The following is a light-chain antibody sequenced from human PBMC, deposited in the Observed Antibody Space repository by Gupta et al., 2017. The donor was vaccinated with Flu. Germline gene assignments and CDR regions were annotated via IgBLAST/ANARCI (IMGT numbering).Light chain of an antibody. CDR1: QSGLYSSNNKNY. Sequence: DIVMTQSPDSLAVSLGERATINCKSSQSGLYSSNNKNYLAWYQQKPGQPPKLLIYWASTRESGVPDRFSGSGSGTDFTLTISSLQAEDVAVYYCQQYYSTPLTFGRGTKVEIK. J-gene: IGKJ4*01. CDR3: QQYYSTPLT. V-gene: IGKV4-1*01. CDR2: WAS.